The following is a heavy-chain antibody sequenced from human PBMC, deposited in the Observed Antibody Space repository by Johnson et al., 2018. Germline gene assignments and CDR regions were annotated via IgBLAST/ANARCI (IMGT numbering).Heavy chain of an antibody. CDR3: AKGAGSYFLDAFDI. Sequence: QVQLVQSGGGLVKPGGSLRLSCAASGFTFSDYYMSWIRQAPGKGLEWVSYISSSGSTIYYADSVKGRFTISRDNAKNTLDLQMNSLRTEDTAVYYCAKGAGSYFLDAFDIWGQVTMVTVSS. CDR2: ISSSGSTI. D-gene: IGHD1-26*01. V-gene: IGHV3-11*01. CDR1: GFTFSDYY. J-gene: IGHJ3*02.